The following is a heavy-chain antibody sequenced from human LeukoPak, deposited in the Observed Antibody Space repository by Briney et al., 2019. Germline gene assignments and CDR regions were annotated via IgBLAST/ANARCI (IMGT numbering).Heavy chain of an antibody. J-gene: IGHJ4*02. CDR3: ARERRDGYKVYFDY. V-gene: IGHV4-34*01. CDR2: INHSGST. CDR1: GGSFSGYY. D-gene: IGHD5-24*01. Sequence: SETLSLTCAVYGGSFSGYYWSWIRQPPGKGLEWIGEINHSGSTNYNPSLKSRVTISVDTSKNQFSLRLSSVTAADSAVYYCARERRDGYKVYFDYWGQGTLVTVPS.